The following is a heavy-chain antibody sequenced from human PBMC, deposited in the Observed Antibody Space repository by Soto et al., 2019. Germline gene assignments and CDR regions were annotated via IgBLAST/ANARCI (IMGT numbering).Heavy chain of an antibody. V-gene: IGHV1-8*02. Sequence: GSSVQVSCKASGYTFTSYGISWVRQATGQGLEWMGWMNPNSGNTGYAQKFQGRVTMTRNTSISTAYMELSSLRSEDTAVYYCARLAVCCRWHSFDVWGHG. CDR1: GYTFTSYG. CDR2: MNPNSGNT. D-gene: IGHD6-19*01. J-gene: IGHJ3*01. CDR3: ARLAVCCRWHSFDV.